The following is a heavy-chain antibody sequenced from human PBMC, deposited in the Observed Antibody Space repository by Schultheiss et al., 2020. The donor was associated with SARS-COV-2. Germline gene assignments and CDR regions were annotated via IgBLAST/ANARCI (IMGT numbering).Heavy chain of an antibody. D-gene: IGHD2-21*02. CDR3: ARDGVVTPNWFDP. J-gene: IGHJ5*02. CDR1: GGSFSGYY. Sequence: SETLSLTCAVYGGSFSGYYWSWIRQPPGKGLEWIGYIYYSGSTNYNPSLKSRVTISVDTSKNQFSLKLSSVTAADTAVYYCARDGVVTPNWFDPWGQGTLVTVSS. V-gene: IGHV4-59*01. CDR2: IYYSGST.